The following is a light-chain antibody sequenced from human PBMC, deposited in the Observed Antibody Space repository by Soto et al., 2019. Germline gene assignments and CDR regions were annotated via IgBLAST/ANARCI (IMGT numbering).Light chain of an antibody. CDR3: SSHAGGGKFV. J-gene: IGLJ1*01. CDR1: SSDVGASNY. V-gene: IGLV2-8*01. CDR2: EVT. Sequence: QSVLTQPPSASGSPGQSITISCTGTSSDVGASNYVSWYRQYPGTPPQLVISEVTKRPSGVPDRFSGSKSANTASLTVSGLQAEDGADYYCSSHAGGGKFVFGTGTKVTV.